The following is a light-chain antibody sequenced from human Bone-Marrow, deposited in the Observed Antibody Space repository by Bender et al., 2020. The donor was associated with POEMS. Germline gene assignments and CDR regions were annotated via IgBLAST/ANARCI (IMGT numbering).Light chain of an antibody. J-gene: IGLJ3*02. V-gene: IGLV3-25*03. CDR1: TLSRLF. CDR2: KDS. CDR3: QSADTTGTYWM. Sequence: SYKLTQPPSVSLFPGQTARITCSGDTLSRLFVYWYQQKSGQAPRLIMKKDSERPSGIPERFSGSGSGATVTLTISGVQAEDEADYFCQSADTTGTYWMFGGGTKLTVL.